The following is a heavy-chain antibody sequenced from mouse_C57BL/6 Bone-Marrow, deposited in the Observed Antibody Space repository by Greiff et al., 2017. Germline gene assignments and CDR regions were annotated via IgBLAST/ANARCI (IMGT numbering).Heavy chain of an antibody. D-gene: IGHD1-1*01. CDR1: GFSLTSYG. CDR2: IWRGGST. Sequence: QVQLQQSGPGLVQPSQSLSITCTVSGFSLTSYGVHWVRQSPGKGLEWLGVIWRGGSTDYNAAFLSRLSITKYNSKSQIFFKMNSLQADDTAIYYCSKKKCYGSSWFAYWGQGNLITVSA. V-gene: IGHV2-5*01. CDR3: SKKKCYGSSWFAY. J-gene: IGHJ3*01.